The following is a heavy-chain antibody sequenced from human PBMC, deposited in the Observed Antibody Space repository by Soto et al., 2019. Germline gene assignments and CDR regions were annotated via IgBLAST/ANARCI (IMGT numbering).Heavy chain of an antibody. CDR3: AKRRFFDSSGFYYYYYFDY. J-gene: IGHJ4*02. CDR2: ISNSGGST. V-gene: IGHV3-23*01. D-gene: IGHD3-22*01. Sequence: GVSLRLSCAASGFTFSNYAMSWVRQAPGKGLEWVSGISNSGGSTYYADSVKGRFTSSRDNSKNTLFLQMNSLRAEDTAVYYCAKRRFFDSSGFYYYYYFDYWGQGTLVNVSS. CDR1: GFTFSNYA.